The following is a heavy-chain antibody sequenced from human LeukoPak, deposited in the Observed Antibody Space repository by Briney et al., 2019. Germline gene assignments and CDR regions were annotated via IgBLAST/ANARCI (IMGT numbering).Heavy chain of an antibody. Sequence: GGSLRLSCAASGFTFSSYAMSWVRQAPGKGLNWVSAISGSGGSTYYADSVKGRFTISRDNSKNTLYLQVNSLRAEDTAVYYCAKASHYDNSGYQYYFDYWGQGTLVSVSS. V-gene: IGHV3-23*01. D-gene: IGHD3-22*01. CDR2: ISGSGGST. J-gene: IGHJ4*02. CDR1: GFTFSSYA. CDR3: AKASHYDNSGYQYYFDY.